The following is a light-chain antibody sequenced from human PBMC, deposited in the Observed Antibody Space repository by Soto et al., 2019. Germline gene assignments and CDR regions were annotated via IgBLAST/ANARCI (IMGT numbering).Light chain of an antibody. CDR3: QHYDSHSGT. J-gene: IGKJ1*01. CDR1: QSIGTW. CDR2: DAS. Sequence: DIQMTQSPATLSAFVGDRVSITCRASQSIGTWVAWYQQKPGKAPKLLIYDASSLHSGVPSRFSGRGSGTEFTLTISSVQPDDSGTYYCQHYDSHSGTFGQGTLVETK. V-gene: IGKV1-5*01.